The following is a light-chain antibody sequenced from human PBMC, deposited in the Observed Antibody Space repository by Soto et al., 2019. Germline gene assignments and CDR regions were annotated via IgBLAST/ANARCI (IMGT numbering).Light chain of an antibody. Sequence: DIQMTQSPSTPSASVGDRVTITCRASQSINTWLAWYQLKPGRAPKLLISKASTLESGVSSRFSGSGSGTEFTLTISSLQPDDFATYYCQQYQTYSQFGQGTKVEIK. J-gene: IGKJ1*01. CDR2: KAS. CDR3: QQYQTYSQ. V-gene: IGKV1-5*03. CDR1: QSINTW.